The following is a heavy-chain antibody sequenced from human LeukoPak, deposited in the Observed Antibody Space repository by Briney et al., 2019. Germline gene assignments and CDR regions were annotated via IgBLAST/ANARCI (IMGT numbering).Heavy chain of an antibody. J-gene: IGHJ6*03. D-gene: IGHD3-3*01. CDR3: ARESLATLEWLLSGYMDV. V-gene: IGHV4-39*07. CDR1: GGSISSSSYY. CDR2: IYYSGST. Sequence: PSETLSLTCTVSGGSISSSSYYWGWIRQPPGKGPEWIGSIYYSGSTYYNPSLKSRVTISVDTSKNQFSLKLSSVTAADTAVYYCARESLATLEWLLSGYMDVWGKGTTVTVSS.